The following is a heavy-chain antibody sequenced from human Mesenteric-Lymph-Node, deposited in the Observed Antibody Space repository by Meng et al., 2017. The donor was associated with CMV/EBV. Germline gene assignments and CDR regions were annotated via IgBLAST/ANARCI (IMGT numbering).Heavy chain of an antibody. CDR3: ARDRRELHYYYYGMDV. J-gene: IGHJ6*02. Sequence: GSLRLSCAVYGGSFSGYYWSWIRQPPGKGLEWIGEINHSGSTNYNPSLKSRVTISVDTSKNQFSLKLSSVTAADTAVYYCARDRRELHYYYYGMDVWGLGTTVTVSS. CDR1: GGSFSGYY. D-gene: IGHD1-7*01. CDR2: INHSGST. V-gene: IGHV4-34*01.